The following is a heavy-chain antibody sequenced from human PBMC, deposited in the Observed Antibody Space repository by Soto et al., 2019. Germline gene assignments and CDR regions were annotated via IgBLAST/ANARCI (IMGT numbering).Heavy chain of an antibody. CDR3: AGGIAARPLGY. Sequence: QLQLQESGSGLVKPSQTLSLTCAVSGGSISSGGYSWSWIRQPPGKGLEWIGYIYHSGSTYYNPSLTTRVTTSVDRSKNQFSLKLSSVTAADTAVYYCAGGIAARPLGYWGQGTLVTVSS. V-gene: IGHV4-30-2*01. CDR2: IYHSGST. CDR1: GGSISSGGYS. J-gene: IGHJ4*02. D-gene: IGHD6-6*01.